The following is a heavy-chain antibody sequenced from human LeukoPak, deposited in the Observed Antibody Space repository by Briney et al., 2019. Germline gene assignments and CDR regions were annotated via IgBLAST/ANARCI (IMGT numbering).Heavy chain of an antibody. Sequence: GASVKVSCKDSGYTFTSYGISWVRQAPGQGLEWMGWISAYNGNTNYAQKLQGRVTMTRDTSISTAYMELSRLRSDDTAVYYCARDGTYYDFWSGYYDGNWFDPWGQGTLVTVSS. CDR3: ARDGTYYDFWSGYYDGNWFDP. CDR1: GYTFTSYG. CDR2: ISAYNGNT. V-gene: IGHV1-18*01. D-gene: IGHD3-3*01. J-gene: IGHJ5*02.